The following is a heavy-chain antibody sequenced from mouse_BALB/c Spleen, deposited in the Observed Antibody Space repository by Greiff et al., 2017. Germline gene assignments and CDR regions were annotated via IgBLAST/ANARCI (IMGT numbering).Heavy chain of an antibody. V-gene: IGHV3-6*02. Sequence: EVQLQQSGPGLVKPSQSLSLTCSVTGYSITSGYYWNWIRQFPGNKLEWMGYISYDGSNNYNPSLKNRISITRDTSKNQFFLKLNSVTTEDTATYYCARGVRRAFAYWGQGTLVTVSA. CDR1: GYSITSGYY. CDR3: ARGVRRAFAY. D-gene: IGHD2-14*01. J-gene: IGHJ3*01. CDR2: ISYDGSN.